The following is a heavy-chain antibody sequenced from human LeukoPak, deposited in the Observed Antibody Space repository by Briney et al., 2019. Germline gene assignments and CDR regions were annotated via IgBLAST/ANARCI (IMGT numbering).Heavy chain of an antibody. V-gene: IGHV3-23*01. Sequence: PGGSLRLSCAASGFTFASYAMSWVRQAPGQGLEWVSVIGASGGTTFCADSVKGRCTISRDNSKNTLYLQMNSLRAEDTAVYYCAKTLSGTFSNWVFDCWGQGTLLIV. D-gene: IGHD1-1*01. CDR1: GFTFASYA. CDR3: AKTLSGTFSNWVFDC. CDR2: IGASGGTT. J-gene: IGHJ4*01.